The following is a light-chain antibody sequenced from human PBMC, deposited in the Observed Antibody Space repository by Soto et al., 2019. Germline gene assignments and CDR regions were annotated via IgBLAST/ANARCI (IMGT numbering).Light chain of an antibody. CDR3: QQRLTTPRT. J-gene: IGKJ3*01. CDR2: AAFSLPSGVS. V-gene: IGKV1-39*01. Sequence: DIQMTQSPSSLSASVGDRVTITCRASQSINTDFNWYRQKPGKAPQLLIYAAFSLPSGVSTLQSGVPSRFIGSGSGTDFTLTISSLQPEDFATYYCQQRLTTPRTFGPGTKVEIK. CDR1: QSINTD.